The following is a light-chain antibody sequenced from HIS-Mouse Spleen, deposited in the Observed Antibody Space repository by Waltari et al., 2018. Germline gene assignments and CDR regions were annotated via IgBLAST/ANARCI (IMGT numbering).Light chain of an antibody. CDR2: VAS. V-gene: IGKV1-9*01. J-gene: IGKJ1*01. CDR3: RQLNSYPPA. Sequence: DIQLTQSPSFLSASVGDRVTITCPASQGISSYLAWYQKKPGKATKLLIYVASTLQSGVPSRFSRSGSGTELTLTISSLQPQDFATYYCRQLNSYPPAFGQGTKVEIK. CDR1: QGISSY.